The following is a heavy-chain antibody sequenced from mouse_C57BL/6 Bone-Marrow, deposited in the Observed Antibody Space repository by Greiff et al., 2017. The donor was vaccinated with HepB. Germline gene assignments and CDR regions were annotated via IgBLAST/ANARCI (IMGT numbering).Heavy chain of an antibody. CDR2: INPNNGGT. CDR1: GYTFTDYN. J-gene: IGHJ2*01. V-gene: IGHV1-22*01. CDR3: ARSVYYGNYADY. Sequence: LVKPGASVKMSCKASGYTFTDYNMHWVKQSHGKSLEWIGYINPNNGGTSYNQKFKGKATLTVNKSSSTAYMELRSLTSEDSAVYYCARSVYYGNYADYWGQGTTLTVSS. D-gene: IGHD2-1*01.